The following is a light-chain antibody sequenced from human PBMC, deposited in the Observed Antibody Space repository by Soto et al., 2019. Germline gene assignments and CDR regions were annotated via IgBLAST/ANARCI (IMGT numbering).Light chain of an antibody. Sequence: QSVLTQPRSVSGSPGQSVTISCTGTNSDVGGYNYVSWYQQYPGKAPKLMISRVSERPSAVPDRFSGSKSGNTASLTISGLQAEDEADYYCCSYVDTDTWVFGGGTKVTVL. J-gene: IGLJ3*02. CDR1: NSDVGGYNY. CDR2: RVS. V-gene: IGLV2-11*01. CDR3: CSYVDTDTWV.